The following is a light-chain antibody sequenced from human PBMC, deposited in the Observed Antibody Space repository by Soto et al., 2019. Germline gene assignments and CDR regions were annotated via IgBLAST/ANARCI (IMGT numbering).Light chain of an antibody. V-gene: IGKV3-20*01. CDR1: QSIGGNY. Sequence: EIVLTQSPGTLSLSPGETASLSCRASQSIGGNYLAWYQQKPGQAPRLLIYGASTRATGIPDRFSGSGSGSGFTLTISRLEAEDSAVYYCQQYGGMWTFGQGTKVDIK. J-gene: IGKJ1*01. CDR2: GAS. CDR3: QQYGGMWT.